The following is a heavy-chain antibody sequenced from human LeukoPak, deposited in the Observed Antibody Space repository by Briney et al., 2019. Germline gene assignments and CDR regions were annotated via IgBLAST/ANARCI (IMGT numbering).Heavy chain of an antibody. CDR1: GGSISSGGYS. D-gene: IGHD6-13*01. J-gene: IGHJ3*02. CDR3: AIDSSSSRRAFDI. CDR2: IYHSGST. Sequence: PSETLSLTCAVSGGSISSGGYSWSWIRQPPGKGLEWIGEIYHSGSTNYNPSLKSRVTISVDKSKNQFSLKLSSVTAADTAVYYCAIDSSSSRRAFDIWGQGTMVTVSS. V-gene: IGHV4-30-2*01.